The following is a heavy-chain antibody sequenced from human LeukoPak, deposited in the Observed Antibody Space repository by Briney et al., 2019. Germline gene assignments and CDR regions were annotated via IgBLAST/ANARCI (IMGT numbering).Heavy chain of an antibody. J-gene: IGHJ4*02. CDR1: GASISSYY. Sequence: PSDTLSLTCTVSGASISSYYWSWLRQPAGKGLEWIGRLYPSGTTNYSPSLKSRVTMSVDTSKNQFSLKLSSVTAADTAVYYCARDSGRRTGFDYWGQGTLVTVSS. CDR3: ARDSGRRTGFDY. CDR2: LYPSGTT. V-gene: IGHV4-4*07. D-gene: IGHD1-14*01.